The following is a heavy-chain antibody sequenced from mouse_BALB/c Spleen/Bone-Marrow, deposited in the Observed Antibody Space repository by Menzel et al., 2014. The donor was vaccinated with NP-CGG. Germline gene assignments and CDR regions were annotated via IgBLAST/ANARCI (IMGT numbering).Heavy chain of an antibody. Sequence: EVKLMESGAELVRSGASVKLSCTASGFNIKDYYMHWVKQRPEQGLEWIGWIDPENGDTEYAPKSQGKATMTADTSSNTAYLQLSSLTSEDTAVYYCSAGETGPFAYWGQGTLVTVSA. V-gene: IGHV14-4*02. D-gene: IGHD4-1*01. J-gene: IGHJ3*01. CDR3: SAGETGPFAY. CDR2: IDPENGDT. CDR1: GFNIKDYY.